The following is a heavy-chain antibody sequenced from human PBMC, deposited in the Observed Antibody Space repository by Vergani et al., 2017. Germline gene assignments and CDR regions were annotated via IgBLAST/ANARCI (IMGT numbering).Heavy chain of an antibody. Sequence: QVQLQESGPGLVKPSETLSLTCTVSGGSISSYYWSWIRQPPGKGLEWIGYIYYSGSTNYNPSLKSRVTISVDTSKNQFSLKLSSVTAADTAVYYCARWVVRYYYYYGMDVWGQXP. CDR1: GGSISSYY. J-gene: IGHJ6*02. D-gene: IGHD2-15*01. CDR2: IYYSGST. V-gene: IGHV4-59*01. CDR3: ARWVVRYYYYYGMDV.